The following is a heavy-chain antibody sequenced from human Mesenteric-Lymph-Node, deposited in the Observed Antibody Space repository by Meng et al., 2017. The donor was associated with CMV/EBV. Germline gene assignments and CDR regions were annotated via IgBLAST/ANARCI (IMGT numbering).Heavy chain of an antibody. CDR1: GFTFSSYD. Sequence: LSLTCAASGFTFSSYDMNWVRQAPGKGLEWVSYISSSSSTIYYADSVKGRFTISRDNAKNSLYLQMNSLRAEDTAVYYCAREPNYYDSSGRLDYWGQGTLVTVSS. D-gene: IGHD3-22*01. CDR3: AREPNYYDSSGRLDY. CDR2: ISSSSSTI. V-gene: IGHV3-48*03. J-gene: IGHJ4*02.